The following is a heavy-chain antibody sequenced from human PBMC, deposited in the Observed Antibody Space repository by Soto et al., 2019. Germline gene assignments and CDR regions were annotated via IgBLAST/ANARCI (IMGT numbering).Heavy chain of an antibody. CDR2: FIPIIGII. CDR3: AGDPDSHYNDSHASSYP. J-gene: IGHJ5*02. D-gene: IGHD3-22*01. V-gene: IGHV1-69*08. Sequence: QVQLVQSGAEVKKPGSSVKVSCKASGGTFSPYTITWVRQAPGQGLEWMGRFIPIIGIINYAQKFQGRVTITADKFTGTAYMELTRLRSDDTAVYYCAGDPDSHYNDSHASSYPWGQGTLVTVSS. CDR1: GGTFSPYT.